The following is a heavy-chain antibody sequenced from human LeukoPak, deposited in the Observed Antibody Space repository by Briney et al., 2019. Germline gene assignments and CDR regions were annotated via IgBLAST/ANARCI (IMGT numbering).Heavy chain of an antibody. J-gene: IGHJ4*02. V-gene: IGHV4-61*02. Sequence: SQTLSLTCTVSGGSISSGSYYWSWIRQPAGKGLEWIGRIYTSGSTNYNPSLKSRVTISVDTSKNQFSLKLSSVTAADTAVYYCARDQFDDTIFGVVAQYYFDYWGQGTLVTVSS. CDR2: IYTSGST. D-gene: IGHD3-3*01. CDR1: GGSISSGSYY. CDR3: ARDQFDDTIFGVVAQYYFDY.